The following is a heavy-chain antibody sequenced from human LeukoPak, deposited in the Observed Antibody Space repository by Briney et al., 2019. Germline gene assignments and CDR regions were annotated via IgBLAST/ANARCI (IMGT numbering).Heavy chain of an antibody. J-gene: IGHJ6*02. Sequence: PGGSLRLSCAASGFTFSSYAMSWVRQAPGKGLDWVSSISGSGGRTYYADSLKGRFTISRDNSKNTLDLQMNSLKDEDTAIYYCAKDVRPGGGGMDVWGQGTTVTVSS. CDR1: GFTFSSYA. CDR2: ISGSGGRT. CDR3: AKDVRPGGGGMDV. D-gene: IGHD3-10*02. V-gene: IGHV3-23*01.